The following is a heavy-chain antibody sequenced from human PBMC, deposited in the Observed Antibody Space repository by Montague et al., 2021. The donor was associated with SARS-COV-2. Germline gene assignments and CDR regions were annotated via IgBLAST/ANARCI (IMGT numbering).Heavy chain of an antibody. CDR3: TSGREGNYNVMDV. CDR1: GDSVAELRRR. CDR2: IQHGNKWYN. Sequence: CAISGDSVAELRRRSEEHTPDLPSHLEFVCRIQHGNKWYNDYAVSVRGRVTINPDTSKNQFSLQLNSVTPEDTAIYYCTSGREGNYNVMDVWGQGTTVTVSS. J-gene: IGHJ6*02. V-gene: IGHV6-1*01. D-gene: IGHD1-1*01.